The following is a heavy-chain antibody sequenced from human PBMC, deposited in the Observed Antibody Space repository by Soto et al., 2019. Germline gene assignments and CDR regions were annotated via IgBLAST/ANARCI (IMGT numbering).Heavy chain of an antibody. Sequence: PSETLSLTCAVYGGSCSGYYSSWIRQPPGKGLEWIGEINHSGSTNYNPSLKSRVTISVDTSKNQFSLKLSSVTAADTAVYYCARGVGVPPRPPGYYYMDVWGKGTTVTVSS. CDR3: ARGVGVPPRPPGYYYMDV. V-gene: IGHV4-34*01. D-gene: IGHD3-10*01. J-gene: IGHJ6*03. CDR2: INHSGST. CDR1: GGSCSGYY.